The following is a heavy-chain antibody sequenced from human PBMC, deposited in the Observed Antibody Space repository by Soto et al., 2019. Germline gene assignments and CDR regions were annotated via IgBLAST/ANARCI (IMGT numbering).Heavy chain of an antibody. J-gene: IGHJ4*02. CDR3: AGSAVTGIWAFDY. CDR2: IYYSGST. Sequence: QLQLQESGPGLVKPSETLSLTCTVSGGSTSSSSYYWDWIRQPPGKGLEWIGSIYYSGSTYYNPSLKSRVTISVDTSKNQFSLKLSSVTAADTALYYCAGSAVTGIWAFDYWGQGTLVTVSS. D-gene: IGHD6-19*01. CDR1: GGSTSSSSYY. V-gene: IGHV4-39*01.